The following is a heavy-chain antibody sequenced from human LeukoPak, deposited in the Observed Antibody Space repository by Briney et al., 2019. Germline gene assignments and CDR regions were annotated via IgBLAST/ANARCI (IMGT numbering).Heavy chain of an antibody. V-gene: IGHV3-21*01. J-gene: IGHJ4*02. CDR2: ISSSSSYI. Sequence: GGSLRLSCAASGFTFSDGWMNWVRQAPGKGLEWVSSISSSSSYIYYADSVKGRFTISRDNAKNSLYLQMNSLRAEDTAVYYCARVLIAAADFDYWGQGTLVTVSS. D-gene: IGHD6-13*01. CDR1: GFTFSDGW. CDR3: ARVLIAAADFDY.